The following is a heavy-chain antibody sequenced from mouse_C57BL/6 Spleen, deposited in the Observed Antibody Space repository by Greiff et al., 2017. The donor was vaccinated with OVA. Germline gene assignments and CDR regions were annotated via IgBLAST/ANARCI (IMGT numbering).Heavy chain of an antibody. D-gene: IGHD1-1*01. J-gene: IGHJ2*01. Sequence: VQLQQSGAELVKPGASVKISCKASGYAFSSYWMNWVKQRPGKGLEWIGQIYPGDGDTNYNGKFKGKATLTADKSSSTAYVQLSSLTSEDSAVYFCARYYYGSSYGFDYWGQGTTLTVSS. CDR1: GYAFSSYW. CDR3: ARYYYGSSYGFDY. V-gene: IGHV1-80*01. CDR2: IYPGDGDT.